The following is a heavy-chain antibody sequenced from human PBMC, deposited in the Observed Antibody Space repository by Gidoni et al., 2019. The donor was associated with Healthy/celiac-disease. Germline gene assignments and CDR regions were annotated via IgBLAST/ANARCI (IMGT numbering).Heavy chain of an antibody. Sequence: EVQLVESGGGWVQPGGSLRLSCAASGFTFRSYSMNWVRQAAGTGLEWVSYISSSSSTIYYADSVKGRFTISRDNANNSLYLQMNSLRAEDTAVYYCASLDYGDYVGPDNWFDPWGQGTLVTVSS. V-gene: IGHV3-48*01. CDR2: ISSSSSTI. J-gene: IGHJ5*02. CDR3: ASLDYGDYVGPDNWFDP. CDR1: GFTFRSYS. D-gene: IGHD4-17*01.